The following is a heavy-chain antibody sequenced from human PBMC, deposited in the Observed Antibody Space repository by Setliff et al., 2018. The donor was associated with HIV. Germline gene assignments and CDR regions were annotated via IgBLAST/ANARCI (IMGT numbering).Heavy chain of an antibody. D-gene: IGHD2-15*01. CDR2: IIPIFGTP. CDR1: GDTFTSHA. Sequence: GASVKVSCKASGDTFTSHAISWVRQAPGLGLEWMGGIIPIFGTPNYAQKFKGRLTITADESTSTVYMELSSLRSEDTAVYYCARDSRDIVVVIAPEPEPYYYYGMDVWGEGTTVTVSS. V-gene: IGHV1-69*13. CDR3: ARDSRDIVVVIAPEPEPYYYYGMDV. J-gene: IGHJ6*04.